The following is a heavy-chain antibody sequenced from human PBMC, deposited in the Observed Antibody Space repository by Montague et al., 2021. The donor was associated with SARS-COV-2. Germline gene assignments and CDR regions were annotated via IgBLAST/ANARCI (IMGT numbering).Heavy chain of an antibody. CDR1: GFSLSTSGMC. J-gene: IGHJ6*02. CDR3: APIPVSGTAMDKYYYYYGMDV. CDR2: IDWXDDK. D-gene: IGHD5-18*01. V-gene: IGHV2-70*01. Sequence: PALVKPTQTLTLTCTFSGFSLSTSGMCVSWIRQPPGKALEWLALIDWXDDKYYSTSLKTRLTISKDTSKNQVVLTMTNMDPVDTATYYCAPIPVSGTAMDKYYYYYGMDVWGQGTTVTVSS.